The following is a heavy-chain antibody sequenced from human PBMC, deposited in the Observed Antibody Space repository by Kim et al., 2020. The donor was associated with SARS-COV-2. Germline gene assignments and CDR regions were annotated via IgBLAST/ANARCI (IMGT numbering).Heavy chain of an antibody. Sequence: SVKVSCKASGGTFSSYAISWVRQAPGQGLEWMGRIIPILGIANYTQKFQGRVTITADKSTSTAYMELSSLRSEDTAVYYCARSGEGFDYWGQGTLVTVSS. CDR3: ARSGEGFDY. J-gene: IGHJ4*02. D-gene: IGHD3-10*01. CDR1: GGTFSSYA. CDR2: IIPILGIA. V-gene: IGHV1-69*04.